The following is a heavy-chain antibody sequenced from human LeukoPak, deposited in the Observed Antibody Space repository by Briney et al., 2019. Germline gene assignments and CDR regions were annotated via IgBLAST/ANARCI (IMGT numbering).Heavy chain of an antibody. CDR3: ARTPPNLSFDY. Sequence: ASVKVSCKASGYTFTGYYMLWVRQAPGQGLEWMGWINPNSGGTNYAQKFQGRVTMTRDTSISTAYMELSRLRSEDTAVYYCARTPPNLSFDYWGQGTLVTASS. CDR2: INPNSGGT. D-gene: IGHD2/OR15-2a*01. V-gene: IGHV1-2*02. J-gene: IGHJ4*02. CDR1: GYTFTGYY.